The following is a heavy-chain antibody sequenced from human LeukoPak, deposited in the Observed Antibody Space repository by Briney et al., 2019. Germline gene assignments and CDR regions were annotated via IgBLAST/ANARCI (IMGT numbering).Heavy chain of an antibody. CDR1: GYSISSGYY. D-gene: IGHD1-26*01. V-gene: IGHV4-38-2*02. Sequence: SENLSLTSTVSGYSISSGYYWGWIRQPPGKGLEWIGSIYHSGSTSYNPPLKSRVTISADTSTNQFALKLSSVNDPDADFYVCARDCVRIGSYLSAFDIWGQGTMVTVSS. J-gene: IGHJ3*02. CDR2: IYHSGST. CDR3: ARDCVRIGSYLSAFDI.